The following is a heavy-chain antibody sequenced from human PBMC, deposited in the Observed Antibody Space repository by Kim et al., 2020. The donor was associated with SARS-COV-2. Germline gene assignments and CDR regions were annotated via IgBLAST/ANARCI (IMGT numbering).Heavy chain of an antibody. CDR3: ARRPKTLEYYYGFPSSYYYYGMDV. V-gene: IGHV1-18*01. D-gene: IGHD3-10*01. CDR1: GYTFTSYG. Sequence: ASVKVSCKASGYTFTSYGISWVRQAPGQGLEWMGWISAYNGNTNYAQKLQGRVTMTTDTSTSTAYMELRSLRSDDTAVYYCARRPKTLEYYYGFPSSYYYYGMDVWGQGTTVTVSS. J-gene: IGHJ6*02. CDR2: ISAYNGNT.